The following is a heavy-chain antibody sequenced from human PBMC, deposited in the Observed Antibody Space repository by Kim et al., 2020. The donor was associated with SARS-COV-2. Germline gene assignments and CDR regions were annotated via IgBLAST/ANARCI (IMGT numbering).Heavy chain of an antibody. V-gene: IGHV1-24*01. D-gene: IGHD3-3*01. CDR2: FDPEDGET. J-gene: IGHJ6*02. Sequence: ASVKVSCKVSGYTLTELSMHWVRQAPGKGLEWMGGFDPEDGETIYAQKFQGRVTMTEDTSTDTAYMELSSLRSEDTAVYYCATSPVLRFLEWLSYRTRPKYYYYGMDVWGQGTTVTVSS. CDR1: GYTLTELS. CDR3: ATSPVLRFLEWLSYRTRPKYYYYGMDV.